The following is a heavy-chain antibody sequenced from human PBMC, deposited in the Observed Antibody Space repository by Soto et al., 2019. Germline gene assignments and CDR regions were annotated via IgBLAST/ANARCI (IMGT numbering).Heavy chain of an antibody. D-gene: IGHD4-17*01. CDR3: ARYGEYFDN. J-gene: IGHJ4*02. CDR2: IHPGDSYT. Sequence: GGSLRLSCKGSGYSFDTYWIAWVRQMPGKGLEWVGIIHPGDSYTTHNPSFEGQVTISADKSIETAYLQWSSLKASDTAMYYCARYGEYFDNWGQGSLVTVSS. CDR1: GYSFDTYW. V-gene: IGHV5-51*01.